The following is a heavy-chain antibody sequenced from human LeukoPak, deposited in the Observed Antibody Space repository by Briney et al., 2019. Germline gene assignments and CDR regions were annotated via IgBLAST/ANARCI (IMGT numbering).Heavy chain of an antibody. CDR1: GGSISDYY. CDR3: ARGLELLRLDY. V-gene: IGHV4-59*01. D-gene: IGHD1-26*01. CDR2: IYYGGST. Sequence: SETLSLTCAVSGGSISDYYWSWIRPPPGRGLEWIGYIYYGGSTNYNPSLQSRVTISVDTSKNQFSLKLSSVTAADTAVYYCARGLELLRLDYWGQGTLVTVSS. J-gene: IGHJ4*02.